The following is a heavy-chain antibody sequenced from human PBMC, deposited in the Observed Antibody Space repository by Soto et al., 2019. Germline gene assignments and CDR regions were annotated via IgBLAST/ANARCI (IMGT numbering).Heavy chain of an antibody. Sequence: EVQLVESGGGLVKPGGSLRLSCAASGFTFSNAWMNWVRQAPGKGLEWVGRIKSKTDGWTTDYAAPVKGRFTISRDDSKNTLYLQMNSLKTEDTAVYYCTTVGPEDIGVVGDGMDVWGQGTTVTVSS. CDR1: GFTFSNAW. D-gene: IGHD2-15*01. CDR2: IKSKTDGWTT. V-gene: IGHV3-15*07. CDR3: TTVGPEDIGVVGDGMDV. J-gene: IGHJ6*02.